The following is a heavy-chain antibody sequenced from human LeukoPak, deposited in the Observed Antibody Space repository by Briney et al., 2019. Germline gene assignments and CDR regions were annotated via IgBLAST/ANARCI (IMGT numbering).Heavy chain of an antibody. D-gene: IGHD4-17*01. Sequence: GGSLRLSCAASGFTFSSYAMNWVRQAPGKGLEWVSSITGGGDTTYYADSVRGRFTISRDNSQKTLYLHMNSLRAEDTAVYYCARDYADYVGYFFFDYWGQGTLVTVSS. CDR1: GFTFSSYA. V-gene: IGHV3-23*01. CDR2: ITGGGDTT. CDR3: ARDYADYVGYFFFDY. J-gene: IGHJ4*02.